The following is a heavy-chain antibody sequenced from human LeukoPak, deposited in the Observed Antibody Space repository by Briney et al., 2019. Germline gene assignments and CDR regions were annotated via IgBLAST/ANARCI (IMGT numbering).Heavy chain of an antibody. Sequence: SETLSLTCTVSGGSISSYYWSWIRQPPGKGLEWIGYIYYSGSTNYNPSLKSRVTISVDTSKNQFSLKLSSVTAADTAMYYCARDPAYCSSTSCYARGYFDYWGQGTLVTVSS. CDR2: IYYSGST. CDR1: GGSISSYY. D-gene: IGHD2-2*01. V-gene: IGHV4-59*01. J-gene: IGHJ4*02. CDR3: ARDPAYCSSTSCYARGYFDY.